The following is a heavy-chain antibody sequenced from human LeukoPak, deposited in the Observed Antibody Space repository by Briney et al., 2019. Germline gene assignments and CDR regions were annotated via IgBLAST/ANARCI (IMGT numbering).Heavy chain of an antibody. V-gene: IGHV4-4*07. Sequence: SETLSLTCIVSGGSISSHYWSWIRQSAGRGLEWIGRINTSGSTNYNPSLKRRVTMSVDTSKNQFSLKLNSLTAADTAVYFCARGKTFPWHFDLWGRGTLVTVSS. J-gene: IGHJ2*01. D-gene: IGHD2/OR15-2a*01. CDR1: GGSISSHY. CDR3: ARGKTFPWHFDL. CDR2: INTSGST.